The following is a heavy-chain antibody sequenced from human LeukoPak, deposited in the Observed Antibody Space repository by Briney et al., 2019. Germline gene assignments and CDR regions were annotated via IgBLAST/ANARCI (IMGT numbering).Heavy chain of an antibody. V-gene: IGHV1-69*06. Sequence: ASVKVSCKASGGNFNTFTINWVRQAPGQGPEWMGGILPVFSTTNYAQKFHDRVTITADKSTTTAFMVLSSLTSEDTAMYYCATDRPSGFEHAFDIWGQGTMVTVSS. CDR1: GGNFNTFT. CDR3: ATDRPSGFEHAFDI. CDR2: ILPVFSTT. J-gene: IGHJ3*02. D-gene: IGHD3-10*01.